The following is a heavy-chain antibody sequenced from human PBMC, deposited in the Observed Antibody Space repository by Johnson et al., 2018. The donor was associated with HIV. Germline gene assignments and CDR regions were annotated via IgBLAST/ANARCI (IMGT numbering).Heavy chain of an antibody. V-gene: IGHV3-13*01. CDR2: IGTAGDT. J-gene: IGHJ3*02. CDR1: GFTFSGYD. CDR3: AKNSAAFDI. Sequence: VQLVESGGGVVQPGRSLRLTCAASGFTFSGYDMHWVRQATGKGLEWVSAIGTAGDTYSPGSVKGRFTISRDNSKNTLYLQMNSLRAEDTAVYYCAKNSAAFDIWGQGTMVTVSS. D-gene: IGHD2/OR15-2a*01.